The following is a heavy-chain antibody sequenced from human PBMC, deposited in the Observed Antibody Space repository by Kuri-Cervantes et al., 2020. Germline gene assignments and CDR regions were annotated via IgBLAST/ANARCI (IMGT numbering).Heavy chain of an antibody. CDR3: ATWTFPPPTPHDY. D-gene: IGHD1-1*01. J-gene: IGHJ4*02. CDR1: GFTFSSHT. CDR2: ISYDGSNK. V-gene: IGHV3-30-3*01. Sequence: GESLKISCAASGFTFSSHTMHWVRQAPGKGLEWVAVISYDGSNKHYADSVKGRFTISRDNAKNSLYLQMNSLRAEDTAVYYCATWTFPPPTPHDYWGQGTLVTVSS.